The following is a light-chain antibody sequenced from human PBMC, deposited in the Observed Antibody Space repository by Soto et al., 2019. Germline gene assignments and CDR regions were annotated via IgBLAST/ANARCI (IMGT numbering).Light chain of an antibody. CDR1: QDITKY. V-gene: IGKV1-33*01. CDR3: QHYDNLPYT. Sequence: DIQMTQSPSSLSASVGDRVTITCQASQDITKYLSWFQQKPGKVPKLLIYDASELETGVPSRFLGSGSGTDFTFTISSLQPEGIATYYCQHYDNLPYTFGQGPKLEMK. J-gene: IGKJ2*01. CDR2: DAS.